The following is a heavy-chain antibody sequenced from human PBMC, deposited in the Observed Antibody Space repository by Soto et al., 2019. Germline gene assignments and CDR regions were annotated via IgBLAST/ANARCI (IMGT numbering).Heavy chain of an antibody. CDR2: IIPIFGTA. Sequence: GASVKVSCKASGGTFSSYAISWVRQAPGQGLEWMGGIIPIFGTANYAQKFQGRVTITADESTSTAYMELSSLRSEDTAAYYCARGPYSSSHLDYWGQGTLVTVSS. V-gene: IGHV1-69*13. D-gene: IGHD6-6*01. CDR1: GGTFSSYA. J-gene: IGHJ4*02. CDR3: ARGPYSSSHLDY.